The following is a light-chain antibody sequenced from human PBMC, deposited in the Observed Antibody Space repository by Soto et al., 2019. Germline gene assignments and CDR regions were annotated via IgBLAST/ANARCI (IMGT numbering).Light chain of an antibody. J-gene: IGLJ1*01. V-gene: IGLV1-40*01. CDR3: QSYDSSLSAHV. Sequence: QSVLTQPPSVSGAPGQRVTISCTGNSSNIGAGYDVHWYQQLPGTAPKLLIYGNSNRPSGVPDRFSGSKSGTSASLAITGLQAEDEADYYCQSYDSSLSAHVFGTGTKLTVL. CDR1: SSNIGAGYD. CDR2: GNS.